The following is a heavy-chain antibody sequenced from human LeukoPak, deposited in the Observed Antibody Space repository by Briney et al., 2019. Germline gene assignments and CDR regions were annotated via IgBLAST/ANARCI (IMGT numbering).Heavy chain of an antibody. J-gene: IGHJ1*01. CDR3: AKEEAVAGVPYFQH. CDR2: VSGGDSRT. CDR1: GFIFNNYA. V-gene: IGHV3-23*01. D-gene: IGHD6-19*01. Sequence: GGSLRLSCAASGFIFNNYAISWVRQAPGKGPEWVSAVSGGDSRTFYADSVKGRFTIFTDNSKNTLYLQMNSLRDEDTAVYYCAKEEAVAGVPYFQHWGQGTLVTVFS.